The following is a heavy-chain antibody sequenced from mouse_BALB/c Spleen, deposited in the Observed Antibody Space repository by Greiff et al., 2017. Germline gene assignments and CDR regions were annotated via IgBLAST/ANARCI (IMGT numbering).Heavy chain of an antibody. CDR3: AREGDSSGYLYYFDY. CDR1: GYAFTNYL. J-gene: IGHJ2*01. Sequence: VQLQESGAELVRPGTSVKVSCKASGYAFTNYLIEWVKQRPGQGLEWIGVINPGSGGTNYNEKFKGKATLTADKSSSTAYMQLSSLTSDDSAVYFCAREGDSSGYLYYFDYWGQGTTLTVSS. V-gene: IGHV1-54*01. D-gene: IGHD3-2*01. CDR2: INPGSGGT.